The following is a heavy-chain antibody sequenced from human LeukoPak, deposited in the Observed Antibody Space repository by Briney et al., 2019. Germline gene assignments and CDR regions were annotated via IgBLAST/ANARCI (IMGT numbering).Heavy chain of an antibody. Sequence: KPSETLSLTCAVYGGSFSDYFWGWIRQPPGKGLEWIGEINHSGRTYYNPSLKSRVTISVDTSKNQFSPNLSSVTAADTAVYYCARDVVVVPAAIHYGMDVWGQGTTVTVSS. V-gene: IGHV4-34*01. J-gene: IGHJ6*02. CDR1: GGSFSDYF. D-gene: IGHD2-2*01. CDR2: INHSGRT. CDR3: ARDVVVVPAAIHYGMDV.